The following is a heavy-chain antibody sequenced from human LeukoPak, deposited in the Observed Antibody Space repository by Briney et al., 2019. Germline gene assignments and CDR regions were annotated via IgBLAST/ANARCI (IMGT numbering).Heavy chain of an antibody. J-gene: IGHJ5*02. D-gene: IGHD2-2*01. V-gene: IGHV1-2*02. CDR1: GYTFTGYY. CDR3: ARVIRTVVVPAAIPYNWFDH. Sequence: ASVKVSCKASGYTFTGYYMHWVRQAPGQGLEWMGWINPNSGGTNYAQRFQGRVTMTRDTSISTAYMELSRLRSDDTAVYYCARVIRTVVVPAAIPYNWFDHWGQGTLVTVSS. CDR2: INPNSGGT.